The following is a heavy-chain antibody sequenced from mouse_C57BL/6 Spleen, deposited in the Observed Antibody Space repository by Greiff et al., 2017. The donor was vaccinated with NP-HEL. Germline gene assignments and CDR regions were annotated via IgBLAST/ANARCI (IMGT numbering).Heavy chain of an antibody. V-gene: IGHV1-61*01. CDR2: IYPSDSET. J-gene: IGHJ2*01. Sequence: QVQLQQPGAELVRPGSSVKLSCKASGYTFTSYWMDWVKQRPGQGLEWIGNIYPSDSETHYNQKFKDKATLTVDKSSSTAYMQRSSLTSEDSAVYYCARSDYYGSGFDYWGQGTTLTVSS. CDR3: ARSDYYGSGFDY. CDR1: GYTFTSYW. D-gene: IGHD1-1*01.